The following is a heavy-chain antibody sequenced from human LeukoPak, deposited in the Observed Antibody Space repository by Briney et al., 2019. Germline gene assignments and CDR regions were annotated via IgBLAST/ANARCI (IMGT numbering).Heavy chain of an antibody. CDR2: IKQDGSQT. J-gene: IGHJ4*02. D-gene: IGHD6-6*01. Sequence: GGSLRLSCAASGFTFSCYWLTWVRQAPGRGLEWVANIKQDGSQTYHVDTLKGRFTISRDNAKNSLFLQMNSLRVEDTAVYYCARIGYSSSSLDYWGRGTLLTVSS. CDR3: ARIGYSSSSLDY. V-gene: IGHV3-7*01. CDR1: GFTFSCYW.